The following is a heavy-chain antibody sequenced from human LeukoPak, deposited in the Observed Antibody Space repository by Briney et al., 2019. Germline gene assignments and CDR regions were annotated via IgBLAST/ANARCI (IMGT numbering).Heavy chain of an antibody. CDR3: ARLHYDVLTGPFDY. CDR1: GFTFSSYS. CDR2: ISSSSSYI. Sequence: GGSLRLSCAASGFTFSSYSMNWVRQAPGKELEWVSSISSSSSYIYYADSVKGRFTISRDNAKNSLYLQMNSLRAEDTAVYYCARLHYDVLTGPFDYWGQGTLVTVSS. J-gene: IGHJ4*02. D-gene: IGHD3-9*01. V-gene: IGHV3-21*01.